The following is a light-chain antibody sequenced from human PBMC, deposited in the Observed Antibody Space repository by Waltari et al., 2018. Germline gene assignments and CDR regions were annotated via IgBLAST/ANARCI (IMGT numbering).Light chain of an antibody. Sequence: QSVLTQPPSVSAAPAPKVTISFSGRSPKLGNTYVSWYQPLPGTAPKLLIYDNNKRPSGIPDRFSGSKSGTSATLGITGLQTGDEADYYCGTWDSSLSAWVFGGGTKLTVL. CDR2: DNN. J-gene: IGLJ3*02. CDR3: GTWDSSLSAWV. V-gene: IGLV1-51*01. CDR1: SPKLGNTY.